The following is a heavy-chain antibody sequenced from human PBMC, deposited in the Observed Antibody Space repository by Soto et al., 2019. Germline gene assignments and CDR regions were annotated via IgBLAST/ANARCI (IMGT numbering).Heavy chain of an antibody. CDR3: STGGSGAYDLGRLDY. Sequence: EVQLVESGGGLVLPGGSLRLSCVGSAFILNPYWMAWVRQAPGKGLECVANIRQYGDETFYVDSVKGRFTISRDNANNSVYVQMDNLRAEDTGFYYYSTGGSGAYDLGRLDYWGQGIMVIVSS. CDR2: IRQYGDET. V-gene: IGHV3-7*01. J-gene: IGHJ4*02. D-gene: IGHD3-10*01. CDR1: AFILNPYW.